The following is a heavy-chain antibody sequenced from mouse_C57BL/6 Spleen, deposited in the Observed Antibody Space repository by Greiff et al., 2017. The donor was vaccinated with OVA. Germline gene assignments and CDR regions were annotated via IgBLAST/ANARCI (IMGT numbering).Heavy chain of an antibody. D-gene: IGHD1-1*01. CDR2: INPSNGGT. V-gene: IGHV1-53*01. Sequence: QVQLQQPGTELVKPGASVKLSCKASGYTLTSYWMHWVKQRPGQGLEWIGNINPSNGGTNYNEKFKSKATLTVDKSSSTAYMQLSSLTSEDSAVYYCARADYYGKYFDVWGTGTTVTVSS. CDR1: GYTLTSYW. J-gene: IGHJ1*03. CDR3: ARADYYGKYFDV.